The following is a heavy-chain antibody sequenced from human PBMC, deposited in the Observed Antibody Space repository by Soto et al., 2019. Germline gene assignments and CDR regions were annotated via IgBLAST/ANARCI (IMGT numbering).Heavy chain of an antibody. V-gene: IGHV1-3*01. J-gene: IGHJ6*02. CDR1: GYTFTSYA. CDR2: INAGNGNT. CDR3: ARETAPSDV. Sequence: QVQLVQSGAEVKKPGASVKVYCKASGYTFTSYAMHLVRQAPGQRLEWMGWINAGNGNTKYSQKFQGRVTITRDTSASTAYMELSSLSSADTAVYYWARETAPSDVLGPGTTVTVAS.